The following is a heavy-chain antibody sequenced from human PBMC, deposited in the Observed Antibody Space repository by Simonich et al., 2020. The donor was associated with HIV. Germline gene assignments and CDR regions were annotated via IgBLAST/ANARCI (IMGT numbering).Heavy chain of an antibody. CDR3: ARRDRELILYFDY. D-gene: IGHD3-3*01. Sequence: QVQLQQLGAGLLKPSETLSLTCAVYGGPFSGYYWSWIRQPPGKGLEWIGAINHSGITNYKSSLNSRATISVDKSKNQFSLKLSSVTAADTAIYYCARRDRELILYFDYWGQGNLVTVSS. V-gene: IGHV4-34*01. CDR2: INHSGIT. CDR1: GGPFSGYY. J-gene: IGHJ4*02.